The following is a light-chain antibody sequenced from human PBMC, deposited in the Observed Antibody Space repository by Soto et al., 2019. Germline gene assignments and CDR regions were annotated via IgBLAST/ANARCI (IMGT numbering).Light chain of an antibody. J-gene: IGLJ1*01. CDR1: SSDVGGYNY. CDR3: SSYRSSSTVYV. V-gene: IGLV2-14*01. Sequence: QCSLTHPASGSGSPGQSITISCTSTSSDVGGYNYVSWYQQHPGEAPKLLIYDVSNRPSGVSNRFSGSKSGNTASLTISGLQAEDEADYYCSSYRSSSTVYVFGTGTKVTVL. CDR2: DVS.